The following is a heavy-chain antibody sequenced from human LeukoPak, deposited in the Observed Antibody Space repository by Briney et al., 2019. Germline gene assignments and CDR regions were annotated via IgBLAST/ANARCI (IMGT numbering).Heavy chain of an antibody. CDR1: GLTVTNAW. D-gene: IGHD3-22*01. J-gene: IGHJ6*02. V-gene: IGHV3-15*01. Sequence: GGSLRLSCAASGLTVTNAWMHWFRQAPGKGLEWVGRIKSRSSGGTTDYAAPVKGRFTISRDDSKNTLYLQMNSLKTEDTAVYYCTPCFITMIVEGGYGMDVWGQGTTVTVSS. CDR2: IKSRSSGGTT. CDR3: TPCFITMIVEGGYGMDV.